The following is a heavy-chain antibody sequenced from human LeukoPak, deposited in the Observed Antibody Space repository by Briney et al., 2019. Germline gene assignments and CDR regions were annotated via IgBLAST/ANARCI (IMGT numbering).Heavy chain of an antibody. CDR1: GYSISNGYY. CDR2: IYHSGST. Sequence: SETLSLTCTVSGYSISNGYYWGWIRQPPGKGLEWIGSIYHSGSTYYHPSLKSRVTISVDTSKNQFSLRVSSVTAADTAVYYCARAFYSSSWNHKEDFFDFWGQGTLVTVSS. V-gene: IGHV4-38-2*02. J-gene: IGHJ4*02. D-gene: IGHD6-13*01. CDR3: ARAFYSSSWNHKEDFFDF.